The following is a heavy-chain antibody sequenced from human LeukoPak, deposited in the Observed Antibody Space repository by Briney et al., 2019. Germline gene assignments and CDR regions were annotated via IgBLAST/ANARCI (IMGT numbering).Heavy chain of an antibody. CDR3: ARGYYDYVWGSYRPDTDAFDI. CDR2: ISSSSSYI. CDR1: GFTFSSYS. J-gene: IGHJ3*02. D-gene: IGHD3-16*02. Sequence: GGSLRLSCAASGFTFSSYSMNWVRQAPGRGLEWVSSISSSSSYIYYADSVKGRLTISRDNAKNSLYLQMNSLRAEDTAVYYCARGYYDYVWGSYRPDTDAFDIWGQGTMVTVSS. V-gene: IGHV3-21*01.